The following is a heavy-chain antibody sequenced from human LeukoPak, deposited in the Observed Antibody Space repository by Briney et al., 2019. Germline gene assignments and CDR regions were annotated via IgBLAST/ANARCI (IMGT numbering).Heavy chain of an antibody. CDR3: ARTYDILSGDYGTGWFDP. D-gene: IGHD3-9*01. Sequence: GESLKISCKGSGYSFTSYWIGWVRQMPGKGLEWMGIFYPGDSDTRYSPSFEGQVTISADKSISTAYLQWSSLKASDTAMYYCARTYDILSGDYGTGWFDPWGQGTLVTVSS. V-gene: IGHV5-51*01. CDR2: FYPGDSDT. CDR1: GYSFTSYW. J-gene: IGHJ5*02.